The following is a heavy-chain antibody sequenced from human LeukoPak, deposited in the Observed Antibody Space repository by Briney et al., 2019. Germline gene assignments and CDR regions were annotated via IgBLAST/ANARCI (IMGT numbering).Heavy chain of an antibody. D-gene: IGHD1-20*01. J-gene: IGHJ4*02. CDR2: IYYSGST. CDR1: GGSISSSSYS. CDR3: ARDTITGTRDFDY. V-gene: IGHV4-39*07. Sequence: SETLSLTCTVSGGSISSSSYSWGWIRQPPGKGLEWIGSIYYSGSTYYNPSLKSRVTISVDTSKNQFSLKLSSVTAADTAVYYCARDTITGTRDFDYWGQGTLVTVSS.